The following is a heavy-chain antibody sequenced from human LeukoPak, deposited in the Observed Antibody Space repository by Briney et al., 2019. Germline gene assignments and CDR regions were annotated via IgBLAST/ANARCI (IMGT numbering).Heavy chain of an antibody. CDR1: GGSISSYY. J-gene: IGHJ4*02. CDR3: AREVYYGSGSYFDY. CDR2: IYYSGST. D-gene: IGHD3-10*01. V-gene: IGHV4-59*01. Sequence: PSETLSLTCTVSGGSISSYYWSWIRQPPGKGLEWIGYIYYSGSTNYNPSLKSRVTISVDTSKNQFSLKLSSVTAADTAVYYCAREVYYGSGSYFDYWGRGTLVTVSS.